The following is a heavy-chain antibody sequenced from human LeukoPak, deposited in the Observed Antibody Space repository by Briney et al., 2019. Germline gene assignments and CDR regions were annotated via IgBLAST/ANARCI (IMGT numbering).Heavy chain of an antibody. D-gene: IGHD6-13*01. CDR3: ARSAPSSSSWYGYYYYYYMDV. CDR2: TYYRSKWYN. J-gene: IGHJ6*03. CDR1: GDSVSSNSAA. V-gene: IGHV6-1*01. Sequence: SQTLSLTCAISGDSVSSNSAAWNWIRQSPSRGLEWLGRTYYRSKWYNDYAVSVKSRITINPDTSKNQFSLQLNSVTPEDTAVYYCARSAPSSSSWYGYYYYYYMDVWGKGTTVTISS.